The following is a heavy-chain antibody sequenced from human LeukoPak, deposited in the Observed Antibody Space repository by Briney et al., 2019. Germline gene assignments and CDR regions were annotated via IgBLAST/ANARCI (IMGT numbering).Heavy chain of an antibody. Sequence: PGGSLRLSCAASGFTFTTYAMSWVRQAPGKGLEWVAVISYDGSNKYYADSVKGRFTISRDNSKNTLYLQMNSLRAEDTAVYYCARDQSGWQWLVLPLDYMDVWGKGTTVTVSS. CDR1: GFTFTTYA. J-gene: IGHJ6*03. D-gene: IGHD6-19*01. CDR3: ARDQSGWQWLVLPLDYMDV. V-gene: IGHV3-30-3*01. CDR2: ISYDGSNK.